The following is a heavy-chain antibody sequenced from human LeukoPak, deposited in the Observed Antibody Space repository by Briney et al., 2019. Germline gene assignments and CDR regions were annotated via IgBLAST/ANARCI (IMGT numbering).Heavy chain of an antibody. D-gene: IGHD3-3*01. CDR2: IYTSGST. CDR3: ARARYYDFWSGPGPFDI. V-gene: IGHV4-61*02. J-gene: IGHJ3*02. Sequence: SETLSLTCTVSGGSISSGSYYWSWIRQPAGKGLEWIGRIYTSGSTNYNPSLKSRLTISVDTSKNQFSLKLSSVTAADTAVYYCARARYYDFWSGPGPFDIWGQGTMVTVSS. CDR1: GGSISSGSYY.